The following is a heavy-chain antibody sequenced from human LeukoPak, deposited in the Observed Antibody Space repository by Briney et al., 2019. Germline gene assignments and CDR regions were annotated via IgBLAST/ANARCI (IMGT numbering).Heavy chain of an antibody. D-gene: IGHD6-19*01. CDR3: TTEYRHSSGWYGAFDI. CDR2: IKSKTDGGTA. J-gene: IGHJ3*02. CDR1: GFTFSSYA. Sequence: GGSLRLSCAASGFTFSSYAMSWVRQAPGKGLEWVGRIKSKTDGGTADYTAPVKGRFTISRDDSENTLYLQMDSLKTEDTAVYFCTTEYRHSSGWYGAFDIWGQGTMVAVSS. V-gene: IGHV3-15*01.